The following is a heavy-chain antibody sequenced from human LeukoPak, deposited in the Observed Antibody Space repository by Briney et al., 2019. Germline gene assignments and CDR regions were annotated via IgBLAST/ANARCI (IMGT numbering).Heavy chain of an antibody. V-gene: IGHV1-18*01. CDR3: ARDKDYIWWSSPKFDY. D-gene: IGHD3-16*01. CDR1: GYTFTSYG. CDR2: ISAYNGNT. J-gene: IGHJ4*02. Sequence: GASVKVSCKASGYTFTSYGISWVRQAPGQGLEWLGWISAYNGNTNYAQKLQGRVTMTTDTSTSTAYMELRSLRSDDTAVYYCARDKDYIWWSSPKFDYWGQGTLDTVSS.